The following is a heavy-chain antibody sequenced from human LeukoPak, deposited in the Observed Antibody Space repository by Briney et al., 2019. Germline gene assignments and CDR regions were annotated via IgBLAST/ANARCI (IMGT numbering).Heavy chain of an antibody. CDR2: IHYSGST. V-gene: IGHV4-59*11. CDR3: ARLVWLGESPGSWFDS. CDR1: GGSITSHF. D-gene: IGHD3-10*01. J-gene: IGHJ5*01. Sequence: SETLSLSCSVSGGSITSHFWSWIRQPPGKGLEWIGYIHYSGSTNYNPSLKSRVTISPDTSKNQLFLKLNSVTAADTAVYYCARLVWLGESPGSWFDSWGQGTLVTVSS.